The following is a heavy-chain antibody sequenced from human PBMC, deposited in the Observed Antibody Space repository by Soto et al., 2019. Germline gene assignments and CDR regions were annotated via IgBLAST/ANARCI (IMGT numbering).Heavy chain of an antibody. CDR3: ARARGDPVYGDYAIGDY. J-gene: IGHJ4*02. V-gene: IGHV4-34*01. CDR2: INHSGST. Sequence: SETLSLTCAVYGGSFSGYYWSWIRQPPGKGLEWIGEINHSGSTNYNPSLKSRVTISVDTSKNQFSLKLSSVTAADTAVYYCARARGDPVYGDYAIGDYWGQGTLVTVSS. CDR1: GGSFSGYY. D-gene: IGHD4-17*01.